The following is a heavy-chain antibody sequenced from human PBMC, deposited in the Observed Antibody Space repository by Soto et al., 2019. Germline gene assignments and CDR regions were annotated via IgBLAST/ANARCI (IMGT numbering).Heavy chain of an antibody. Sequence: PSETLSLTCAVSGGSISSGGYSWSWIRQPPGKGLEWIGYIYHSGSTYYNPSLKSRVTISVDRSKNQFSLKLSSVTAADTAVYYCARGGIFGVTQPVATWFDPWGQGTLVTVSS. CDR2: IYHSGST. CDR3: ARGGIFGVTQPVATWFDP. CDR1: GGSISSGGYS. D-gene: IGHD3-3*01. V-gene: IGHV4-30-2*01. J-gene: IGHJ5*02.